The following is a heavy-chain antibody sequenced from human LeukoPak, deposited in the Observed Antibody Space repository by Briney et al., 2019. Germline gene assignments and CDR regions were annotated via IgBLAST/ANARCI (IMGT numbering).Heavy chain of an antibody. CDR2: ISGSGGST. D-gene: IGHD1-1*01. CDR3: AKDRGFSYNWNAVCYFDY. J-gene: IGHJ4*02. V-gene: IGHV3-23*01. Sequence: SSSSYYWGWIRQAPGKGLEWVSAISGSGGSTYYADSVKGRFTISRDNSKNTLYLQMNSLRAEDTAVYYCAKDRGFSYNWNAVCYFDYWGQGTLVTVSS. CDR1: SSSSYY.